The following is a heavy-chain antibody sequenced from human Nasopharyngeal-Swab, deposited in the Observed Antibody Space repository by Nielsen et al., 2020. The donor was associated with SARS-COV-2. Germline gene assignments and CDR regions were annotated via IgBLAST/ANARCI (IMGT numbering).Heavy chain of an antibody. CDR2: IIPILGIA. V-gene: IGHV1-69*04. D-gene: IGHD2-15*01. CDR3: ARDATYGRLGNFDY. Sequence: SVKVSCKASGGTFSSYAISWVRQAPGQGLEWMGRIIPILGIANYAQKFQGRVTITADKSTSTAYMELSSLRSEDTAVYYCARDATYGRLGNFDYWGQGTLVTVSS. CDR1: GGTFSSYA. J-gene: IGHJ4*02.